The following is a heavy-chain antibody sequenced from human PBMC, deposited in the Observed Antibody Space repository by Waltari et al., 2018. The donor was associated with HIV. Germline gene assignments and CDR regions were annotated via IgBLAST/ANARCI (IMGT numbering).Heavy chain of an antibody. CDR3: AKHSSGWYRGHYPIDV. V-gene: IGHV3-23*01. CDR2: ISANAGRA. Sequence: LLGSAGGFVQTGASVQISGAAYTFTLDNYAMTWVRRAPGKGLEWVAIISANAGRAYYADSLEGRFTVSRENSNNTIYLQMNNLTAEDTAVYYCAKHSSGWYRGHYPIDVWGQGTTVTVSS. CDR1: TFTLDNYA. J-gene: IGHJ6*02. D-gene: IGHD6-19*01.